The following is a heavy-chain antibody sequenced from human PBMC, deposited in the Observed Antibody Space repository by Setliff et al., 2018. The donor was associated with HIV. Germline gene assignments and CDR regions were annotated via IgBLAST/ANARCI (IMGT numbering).Heavy chain of an antibody. CDR1: GFTFSSYS. CDR2: ISSSSSTV. CDR3: ARVPTNPDFYYYNMDV. J-gene: IGHJ6*03. Sequence: QAGGSLRLSCAASGFTFSSYSLNWVRQAPGKGLEWVSYISSSSSTVFYADSVKGRFTISRDDAKNSLFLQMNSLRAEDTAVYYCARVPTNPDFYYYNMDVWGKGTTVTVSS. V-gene: IGHV3-48*01.